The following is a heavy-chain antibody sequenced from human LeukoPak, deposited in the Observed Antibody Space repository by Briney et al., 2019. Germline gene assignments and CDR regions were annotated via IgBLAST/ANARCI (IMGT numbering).Heavy chain of an antibody. CDR1: GYIFTGYY. Sequence: ASVKGSCKASGYIFTGYYMHWVRQAPGQGLEWMGWINPNSGGTKYAQKFQGRVTMTRDTSITTAYMELSRLRSDDTAVYYCARLLVTTGDWGQGTLVTVSS. CDR3: ARLLVTTGD. D-gene: IGHD4-11*01. CDR2: INPNSGGT. J-gene: IGHJ4*02. V-gene: IGHV1-2*02.